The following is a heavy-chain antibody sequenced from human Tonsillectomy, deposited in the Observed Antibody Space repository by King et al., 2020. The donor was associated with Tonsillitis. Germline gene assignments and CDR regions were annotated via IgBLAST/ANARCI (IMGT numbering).Heavy chain of an antibody. J-gene: IGHJ3*02. CDR1: GGSISRGSSY. D-gene: IGHD5-24*01. CDR3: ATGGDGYPDTFDI. V-gene: IGHV4-61*02. CDR2: IYTSGSI. Sequence: VQLQESGPGLVKPSQNLSLTCSVSGGSISRGSSYWSWIRQPAGKGLEWIGRIYTSGSIDSNPSVKSRVTITVDTSKNQFSLKLTSVTAADTAVYYCATGGDGYPDTFDIWGQGTMVTVSS.